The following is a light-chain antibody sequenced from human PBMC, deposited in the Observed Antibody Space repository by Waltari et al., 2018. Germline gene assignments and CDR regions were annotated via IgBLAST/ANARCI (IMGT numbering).Light chain of an antibody. J-gene: IGLJ3*02. CDR2: EVS. CDR3: CSYVGSSTWV. CDR1: SSDVGTYNL. Sequence: QSALTQPASVSGSPGQSITISCTGTSSDVGTYNLVSWYQHHPDKAPKLMIYEVSQRPAGISNRVSGSKSGNTASLTISGLQAEDEADYYCCSYVGSSTWVFGGGTKLTVL. V-gene: IGLV2-23*02.